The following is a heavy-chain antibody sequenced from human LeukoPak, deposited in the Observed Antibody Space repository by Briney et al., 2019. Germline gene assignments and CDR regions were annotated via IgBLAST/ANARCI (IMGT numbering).Heavy chain of an antibody. V-gene: IGHV4-30-4*08. CDR1: GGSITSGDYF. CDR2: IYYSGST. D-gene: IGHD3-22*01. J-gene: IGHJ4*02. CDR3: AREYVGYYFDY. Sequence: PSETLSLTCTVSGGSITSGDYFWTWIRQPPRKGLEWIGYIYYSGSTYYNPSLKSRVTISVDTSKIQFSLKLSCVTAADTAVYYCAREYVGYYFDYWGQGTLVTVSS.